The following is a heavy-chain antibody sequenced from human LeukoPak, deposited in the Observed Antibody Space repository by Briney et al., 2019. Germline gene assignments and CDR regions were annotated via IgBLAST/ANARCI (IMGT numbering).Heavy chain of an antibody. J-gene: IGHJ4*02. D-gene: IGHD3-22*01. CDR3: ARDDYYDSSGYYHLDY. CDR1: GFTFSSYS. CDR2: ISSSSSYI. V-gene: IGHV3-21*01. Sequence: GGSLRLSCAASGFTFSSYSMNWVRQAPGKGLEWVSSISSSSSYIYYADSVKGRFTISRDNAKNSLYLQMNSLRAEDTAVYYCARDDYYDSSGYYHLDYWGQGTLVTVSS.